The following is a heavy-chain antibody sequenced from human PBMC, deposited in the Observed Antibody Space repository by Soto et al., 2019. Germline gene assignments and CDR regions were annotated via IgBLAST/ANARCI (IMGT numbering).Heavy chain of an antibody. CDR1: GGSISSGGYY. J-gene: IGHJ4*02. D-gene: IGHD5-12*01. V-gene: IGHV4-31*03. CDR3: ARERDGYNPEY. Sequence: SETLSLTCTVSGGSISSGGYYWSWIRQHPGKGLEWIGYIYYSGSTYYNPSLKSRVTISVDTSKNQFSLKLSSVTAADTAVYYCARERDGYNPEYWGQGTLVTVSS. CDR2: IYYSGST.